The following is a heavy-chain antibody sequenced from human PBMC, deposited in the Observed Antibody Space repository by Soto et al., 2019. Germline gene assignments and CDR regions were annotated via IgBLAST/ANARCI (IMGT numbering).Heavy chain of an antibody. CDR1: GFTFDDYA. CDR2: ISWNSGSI. J-gene: IGHJ4*02. Sequence: EVQLVESGGGLVQPGRSLRLSCAASGFTFDDYAMHWVRQAPGKGLEWVSGISWNSGSIGYADSVKGRFTNSRDNAKNSLYLQMNSLRAEDTVLYYCAKSDYYRGPYISPTPFDYWGQGTLVTVSS. D-gene: IGHD6-13*01. CDR3: AKSDYYRGPYISPTPFDY. V-gene: IGHV3-9*01.